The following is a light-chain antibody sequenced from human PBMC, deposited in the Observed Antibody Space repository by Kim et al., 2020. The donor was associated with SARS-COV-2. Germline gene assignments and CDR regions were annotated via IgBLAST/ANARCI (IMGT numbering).Light chain of an antibody. CDR1: QSVGNY. Sequence: SLSPGERATLPCKASQSVGNYLAWYQQKPGQAPRLLIYAASNRATGIPARFSGSGSGTDFTLTISSLEPEDFVLYYCHQRRDWPNTFGQGTKLEI. V-gene: IGKV3-11*01. CDR2: AAS. J-gene: IGKJ2*01. CDR3: HQRRDWPNT.